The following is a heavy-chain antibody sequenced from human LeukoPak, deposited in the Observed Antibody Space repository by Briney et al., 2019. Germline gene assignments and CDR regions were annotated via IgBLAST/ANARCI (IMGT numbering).Heavy chain of an antibody. CDR1: GDSISNYY. J-gene: IGHJ4*02. V-gene: IGHV4-59*12. Sequence: SETLSLTCNVSGDSISNYYWSWIRQSPGKGLEWIGFTYYSGGTNYNPSLKSRVTISVDTSKNQFSLKLSSVTAADTAVYYCARRAVEYDYVWGSYRYTDTPFDYWGQGTLVTVSS. CDR3: ARRAVEYDYVWGSYRYTDTPFDY. CDR2: TYYSGGT. D-gene: IGHD3-16*02.